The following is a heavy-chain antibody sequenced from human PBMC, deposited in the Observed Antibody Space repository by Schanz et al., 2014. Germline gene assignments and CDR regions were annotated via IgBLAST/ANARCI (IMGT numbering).Heavy chain of an antibody. J-gene: IGHJ4*02. D-gene: IGHD3-10*01. Sequence: QVQLVESGGGVVQPERSLRLSCAASGFNFANHAIHWVRQGQGNGLQWVAVISSDGSKKLYADSVKARFTISRDNSKNSVSLQMDSLRPEDTAVYFCAKDLHSNSGNYYSYYFDSWGPGALVTV. CDR1: GFNFANHA. CDR2: ISSDGSKK. V-gene: IGHV3-30*18. CDR3: AKDLHSNSGNYYSYYFDS.